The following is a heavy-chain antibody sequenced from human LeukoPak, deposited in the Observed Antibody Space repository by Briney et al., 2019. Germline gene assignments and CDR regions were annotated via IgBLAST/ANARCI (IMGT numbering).Heavy chain of an antibody. Sequence: GESPKISCKGSGYSFTSYWIGWVRQMPGKGLEWMGIIYPGDSNTRYSPSFQGQVTISADKSISTAYLQWSSLKASDTAMYYCALKYYDSSGYLFYWGQGTLVTVSS. D-gene: IGHD3-22*01. J-gene: IGHJ4*02. CDR1: GYSFTSYW. CDR2: IYPGDSNT. V-gene: IGHV5-51*01. CDR3: ALKYYDSSGYLFY.